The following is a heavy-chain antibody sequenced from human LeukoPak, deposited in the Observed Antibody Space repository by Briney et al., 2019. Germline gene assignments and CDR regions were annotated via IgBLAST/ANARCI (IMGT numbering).Heavy chain of an antibody. CDR2: IYSGGST. Sequence: GGSLRLSCAASGFTVSSNYMSWVRQAPGKGLEWVSVIYSGGSTYYADSVKGRFTISRDNSKNTLYLQMNSLRAEDTAVYYCARVTASDYYYYMDVWGKGNTVTVSS. D-gene: IGHD6-25*01. J-gene: IGHJ6*03. CDR3: ARVTASDYYYYMDV. V-gene: IGHV3-53*01. CDR1: GFTVSSNY.